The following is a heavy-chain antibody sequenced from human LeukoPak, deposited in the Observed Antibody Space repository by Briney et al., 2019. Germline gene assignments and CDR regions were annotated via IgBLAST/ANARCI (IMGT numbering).Heavy chain of an antibody. Sequence: ASVKVSCKASGGTFSSYAISWVRQAPGQGLEWMGRIIPILGIANYAQKFQGRVTITADKSTSTAYMELSSLRSEDMAVYYCVRETVAYCGGDCYSSFDYWGQGTLVTVSS. D-gene: IGHD2-21*02. J-gene: IGHJ4*02. CDR1: GGTFSSYA. CDR3: VRETVAYCGGDCYSSFDY. V-gene: IGHV1-69*04. CDR2: IIPILGIA.